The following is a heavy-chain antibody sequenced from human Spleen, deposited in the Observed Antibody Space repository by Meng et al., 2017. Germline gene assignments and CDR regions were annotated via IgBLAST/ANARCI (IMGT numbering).Heavy chain of an antibody. Sequence: GESLKISCAASGFTFSSYEMNWVRQAPGKGLEWVSYISSSVSTIYDADSVKGRFTISRDNAKNSLCLQMNRLRAEDTAVSYCASAPLGYSSGWYAGGVDYWGQGTLVTVSS. CDR3: ASAPLGYSSGWYAGGVDY. CDR2: ISSSVSTI. V-gene: IGHV3-48*03. CDR1: GFTFSSYE. J-gene: IGHJ4*02. D-gene: IGHD6-19*01.